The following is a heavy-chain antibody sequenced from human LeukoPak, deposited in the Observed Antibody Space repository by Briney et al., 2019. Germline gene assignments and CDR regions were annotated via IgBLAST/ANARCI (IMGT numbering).Heavy chain of an antibody. V-gene: IGHV3-23*01. CDR2: ISDSGGST. Sequence: PGGSLRLSCAASGFTFSSYAMSWVRQAPGKGLEWVSAISDSGGSTFYADSVKGRFTISRDNSKNTLYLRMNSLRAEDTAVYYCANIAVAGTISDYWGQGTLVTVSS. J-gene: IGHJ4*02. CDR3: ANIAVAGTISDY. CDR1: GFTFSSYA. D-gene: IGHD6-19*01.